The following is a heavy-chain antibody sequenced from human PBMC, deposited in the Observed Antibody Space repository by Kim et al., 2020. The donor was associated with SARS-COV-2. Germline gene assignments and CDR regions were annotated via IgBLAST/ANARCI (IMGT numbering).Heavy chain of an antibody. V-gene: IGHV4-59*01. J-gene: IGHJ6*03. CDR3: ARGGGSSSWGPWVDYYYYMDV. Sequence: SETLSLTCTVSGGSISSYYWSWIRQPPGKGLEWIGYIYYSGSTNYNPSLKSRVTISVDTSKNQFSLKLSSVTAADTAVYYCARGGGSSSWGPWVDYYYYMDVWGKGTTVTVSS. D-gene: IGHD6-13*01. CDR2: IYYSGST. CDR1: GGSISSYY.